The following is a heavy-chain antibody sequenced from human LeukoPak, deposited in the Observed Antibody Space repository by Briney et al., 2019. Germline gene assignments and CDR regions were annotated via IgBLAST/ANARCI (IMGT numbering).Heavy chain of an antibody. CDR2: INHSGST. V-gene: IGHV4-34*01. Sequence: SETLSLTCAVYGGSFSGYYWSWIRQPPGKGLEWIGEINHSGSTKYNPSLRSRVTISVDTSKNQFSLKLSSVTAADTAVYYCAASLWFGIYPDYWGQGSLVTVSS. D-gene: IGHD3-10*01. CDR1: GGSFSGYY. J-gene: IGHJ4*02. CDR3: AASLWFGIYPDY.